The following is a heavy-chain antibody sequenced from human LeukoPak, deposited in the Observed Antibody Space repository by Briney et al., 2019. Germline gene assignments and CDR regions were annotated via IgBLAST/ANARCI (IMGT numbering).Heavy chain of an antibody. J-gene: IGHJ4*02. D-gene: IGHD3-22*01. Sequence: PSETLSLTCTVSGGSISSYYWSWIRQPAGKGLEWIGRIYTSGSTNYNPSLKSRVTMPVDTSKNQFSLKLSSVTAADTAVYYCAREGDSSGYPGIIDYWGQGTLVTVSS. CDR1: GGSISSYY. CDR2: IYTSGST. V-gene: IGHV4-4*07. CDR3: AREGDSSGYPGIIDY.